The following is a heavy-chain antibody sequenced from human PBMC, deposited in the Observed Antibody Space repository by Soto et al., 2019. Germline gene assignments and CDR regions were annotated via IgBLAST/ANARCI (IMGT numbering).Heavy chain of an antibody. CDR1: GYTFTRYT. CDR3: ARGIATGQLDP. V-gene: IGHV1-3*01. J-gene: IGHJ5*02. Sequence: ASVKVSCKASGYTFTRYTMNWVRQAPGQRLEWMGWINPDNGNTKSSQEFQDRVIITRDTSASTAYMDLSSLRSEDTAVYYCARGIATGQLDPWGQGTLVTVSS. D-gene: IGHD2-15*01. CDR2: INPDNGNT.